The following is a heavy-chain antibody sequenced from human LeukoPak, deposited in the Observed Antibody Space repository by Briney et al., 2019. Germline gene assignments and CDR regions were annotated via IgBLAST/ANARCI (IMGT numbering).Heavy chain of an antibody. CDR3: AKDRDWSNCGGDCYYFDY. V-gene: IGHV3-23*01. Sequence: PGGSLRLSCAASGFTFSSHAMSWVRQAPGRGREGVSAISGSGGSTYYADSVKGRFTISRDNSKNTLYLQMNSLRAEDTAVYFCAKDRDWSNCGGDCYYFDYWGQGTLVTVSS. CDR1: GFTFSSHA. D-gene: IGHD2-21*02. CDR2: ISGSGGST. J-gene: IGHJ4*02.